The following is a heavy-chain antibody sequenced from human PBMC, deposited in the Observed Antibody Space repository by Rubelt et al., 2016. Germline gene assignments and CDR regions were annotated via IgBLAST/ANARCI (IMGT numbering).Heavy chain of an antibody. J-gene: IGHJ4*02. D-gene: IGHD2-2*01. CDR3: ARDRVAVPAATFDY. Sequence: GKGLEWVALIWFDGSDKYYADSVKGRFTISRDNSKNSLYLQMNSLRVDDTAVYYCARDRVAVPAATFDYWGQGTLVTVSS. CDR2: IWFDGSDK. V-gene: IGHV3-33*01.